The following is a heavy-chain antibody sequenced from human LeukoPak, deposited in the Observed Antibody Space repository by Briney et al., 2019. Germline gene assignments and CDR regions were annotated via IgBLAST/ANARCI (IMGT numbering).Heavy chain of an antibody. D-gene: IGHD2-2*02. CDR3: ARVAAYCSSTSCYTTHAFDT. V-gene: IGHV1-18*01. Sequence: SVKVSCKASGYTFTSYGISWVRQAPGQGLEWMGWISAYNGNTNYAQKLQGRVTMTTDTSTSTAYMELRSLRSDDTAVYYCARVAAYCSSTSCYTTHAFDTWGQGTMVTVSS. J-gene: IGHJ3*02. CDR2: ISAYNGNT. CDR1: GYTFTSYG.